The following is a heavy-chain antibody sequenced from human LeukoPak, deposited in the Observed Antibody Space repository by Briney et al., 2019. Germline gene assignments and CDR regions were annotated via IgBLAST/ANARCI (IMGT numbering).Heavy chain of an antibody. V-gene: IGHV1-2*02. CDR3: ARDHDWGVDY. CDR1: GFTFTDHY. Sequence: GASVKVSCKASGFTFTDHYMHWVRQAPGQGLEWMGWINGKRGDTNYAQNFQDRVTMTRDTSTSTVYMELSRLTVDDTAVYYCARDHDWGVDYWAQGTLVTVSS. CDR2: INGKRGDT. D-gene: IGHD7-27*01. J-gene: IGHJ4*02.